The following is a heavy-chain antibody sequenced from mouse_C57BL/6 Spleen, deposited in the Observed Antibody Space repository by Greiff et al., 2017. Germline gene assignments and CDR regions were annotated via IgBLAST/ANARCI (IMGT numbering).Heavy chain of an antibody. CDR1: GFTFSSYA. D-gene: IGHD2-3*01. V-gene: IGHV5-4*03. CDR2: ISDGGSYT. CDR3: ARAPYDGYYLYYFDY. J-gene: IGHJ2*01. Sequence: EVKVVESGGGLVKPGGSLKLSCAASGFTFSSYAMSWVRQTPEKRLEWVATISDGGSYTYYPDNVKGRFTISRDNAKNNRYLQMSHLKSDDTAMYYCARAPYDGYYLYYFDYWGQGTTLTVSS.